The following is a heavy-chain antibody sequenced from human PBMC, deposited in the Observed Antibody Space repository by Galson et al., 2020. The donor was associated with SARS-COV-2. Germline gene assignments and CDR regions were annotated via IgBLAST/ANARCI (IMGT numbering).Heavy chain of an antibody. CDR2: IYTSGST. CDR1: GGSFSSGSFS. D-gene: IGHD3-3*01. CDR3: ARRRDDFWSGYFDY. Sequence: SETLSLTCTVSGGSFSSGSFSWNWIRQPAGKGLEWIGRIYTSGSTNYNPSLKSRVTISVDTSKNQFSLKLSSVTAADTAVYYCARRRDDFWSGYFDYWGQGTLATVSS. J-gene: IGHJ4*02. V-gene: IGHV4-61*02.